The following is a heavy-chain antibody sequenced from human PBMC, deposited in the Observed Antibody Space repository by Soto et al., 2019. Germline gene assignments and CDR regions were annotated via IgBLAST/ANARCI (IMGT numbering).Heavy chain of an antibody. CDR3: VLQLGELSLYYFDY. CDR2: INPNSGGT. J-gene: IGHJ4*02. V-gene: IGHV1-2*04. CDR1: GYTFTGYY. D-gene: IGHD3-16*02. Sequence: GASVKVSCKASGYTFTGYYMHWVRQAPGQGLEWMGWINPNSGGTNYAQKFQGWVTMTRDTSISTAYMELSRLRSDDTAVYYCVLQLGELSLYYFDYWGQGTLVTVSS.